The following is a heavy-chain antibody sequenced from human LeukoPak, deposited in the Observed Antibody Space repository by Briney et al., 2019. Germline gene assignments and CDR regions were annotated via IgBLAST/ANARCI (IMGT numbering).Heavy chain of an antibody. D-gene: IGHD2-2*01. J-gene: IGHJ4*02. CDR1: GGSISSGSYY. V-gene: IGHV4-39*07. CDR2: INHSGST. Sequence: SQTLSLTCTVSGGSISSGSYYWSWIRQPPGKGLEWIGEINHSGSTNYNPSLKSRVTISVDTSKNQFSLKLSSVTAADTAVYYCARGNLYCSSTSCYLYYFDYWGQGTLVTVSS. CDR3: ARGNLYCSSTSCYLYYFDY.